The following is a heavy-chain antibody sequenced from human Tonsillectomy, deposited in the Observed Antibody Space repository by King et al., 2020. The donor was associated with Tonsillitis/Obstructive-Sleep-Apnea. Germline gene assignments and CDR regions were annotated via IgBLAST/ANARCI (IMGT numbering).Heavy chain of an antibody. CDR3: ARGRSDIVVLRPYYYYGMDV. CDR2: INPNSGGT. D-gene: IGHD2-2*01. CDR1: GYTFTGYY. Sequence: QLVQSGAEVKKPGASVKVSCKASGYTFTGYYMHWVRQAPGQGLEWMGWINPNSGGTNYAQKFQGRVTMTRDTSISTAYMELSRLRSDDTAVYYCARGRSDIVVLRPYYYYGMDVWGQGTTVTVSS. J-gene: IGHJ6*02. V-gene: IGHV1-2*02.